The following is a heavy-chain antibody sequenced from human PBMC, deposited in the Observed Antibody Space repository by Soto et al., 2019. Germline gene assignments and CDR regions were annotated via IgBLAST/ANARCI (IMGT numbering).Heavy chain of an antibody. CDR3: ARGGSSGYYLDY. Sequence: SETLSLTCAVSGGSISSGGYSWSWIRQPPGKGLEWIGYIYHSGSTYYNPSLKSRVTISVDRSKNQFSLKLSSVTAADTAVYYCARGGSSGYYLDYWGQGTLVTVSS. J-gene: IGHJ4*02. V-gene: IGHV4-30-2*01. CDR1: GGSISSGGYS. CDR2: IYHSGST. D-gene: IGHD3-22*01.